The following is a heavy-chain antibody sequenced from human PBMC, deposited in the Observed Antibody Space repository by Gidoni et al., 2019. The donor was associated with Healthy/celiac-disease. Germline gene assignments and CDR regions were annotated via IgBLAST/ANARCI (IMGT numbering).Heavy chain of an antibody. Sequence: QVQLQQWGAGLLKPSETLSLTCAVYGGSFSGYYWSWIRQPPGKGLEWIGEINHSGSTNYNPSLKSRVTISVDTSKNQFSLKLSSVTAADTAVYYCARRRYGFWYFDLWGRGTLVTVSS. V-gene: IGHV4-34*01. J-gene: IGHJ2*01. CDR1: GGSFSGYY. D-gene: IGHD3-16*01. CDR3: ARRRYGFWYFDL. CDR2: INHSGST.